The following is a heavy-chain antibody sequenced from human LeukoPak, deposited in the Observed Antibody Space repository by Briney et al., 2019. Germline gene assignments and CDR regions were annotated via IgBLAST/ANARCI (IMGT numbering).Heavy chain of an antibody. Sequence: SVKVSCKASGGTFSSYAISWVRRAPGQGLEWMGGIIPIFGTANYAQKFQGRVTITADESTSTAYMELSSLRSEDTAVYYCARGSGLKYYYDSSGYPVFDYWGQGTLVTVSS. V-gene: IGHV1-69*01. J-gene: IGHJ4*02. CDR3: ARGSGLKYYYDSSGYPVFDY. CDR1: GGTFSSYA. D-gene: IGHD3-22*01. CDR2: IIPIFGTA.